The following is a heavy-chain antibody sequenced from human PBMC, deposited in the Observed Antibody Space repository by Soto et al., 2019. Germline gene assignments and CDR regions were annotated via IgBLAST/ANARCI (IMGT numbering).Heavy chain of an antibody. Sequence: QVQLVQSGAEVKKPGASVKVSCKASGYTFTGYYMHWVRQAPGQGLEWMGWINPNSGGTNYAQTFQGWVTMTRDTSISTAYMELSRLRSDDTAVYYCARMVVVVAANTGAFDIWGQGTMVTVSS. D-gene: IGHD2-15*01. J-gene: IGHJ3*02. CDR1: GYTFTGYY. CDR2: INPNSGGT. CDR3: ARMVVVVAANTGAFDI. V-gene: IGHV1-2*04.